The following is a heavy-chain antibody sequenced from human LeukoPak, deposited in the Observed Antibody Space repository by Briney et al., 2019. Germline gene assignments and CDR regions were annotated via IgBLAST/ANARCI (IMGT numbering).Heavy chain of an antibody. CDR2: ISAYNGNT. CDR3: ARGSDSSGYYRKYYFDY. V-gene: IGHV1-18*01. D-gene: IGHD3-22*01. CDR1: GYTFTSYG. Sequence: GESLKVSCKASGYTFTSYGISWVRQAPGQGLEWMGWISAYNGNTNYAQKLQGRVTMTTDTSTSTAYMELRSLRSDDTAVYYCARGSDSSGYYRKYYFDYWGQGTLVTVSS. J-gene: IGHJ4*02.